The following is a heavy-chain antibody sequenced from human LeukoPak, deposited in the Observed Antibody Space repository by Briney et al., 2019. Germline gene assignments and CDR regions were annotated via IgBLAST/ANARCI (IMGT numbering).Heavy chain of an antibody. CDR2: ISGSGGST. J-gene: IGHJ4*02. V-gene: IGHV3-23*01. CDR1: AFSFSSYA. CDR3: AKGARGWYAGYFDY. D-gene: IGHD6-19*01. Sequence: PGGSLRLSCAASAFSFSSYAMSWVRQAPGKGLEWVSAISGSGGSTYYADSVKGRFTISRDNSKNTLYLQMNSLRAEDTAVYYCAKGARGWYAGYFDYWGQGTLVTVSS.